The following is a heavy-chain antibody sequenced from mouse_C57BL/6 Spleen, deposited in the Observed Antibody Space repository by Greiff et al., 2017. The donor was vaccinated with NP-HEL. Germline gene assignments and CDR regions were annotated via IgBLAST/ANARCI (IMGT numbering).Heavy chain of an antibody. CDR3: ARGYGSSYVLDY. CDR1: GYSFTDYN. D-gene: IGHD1-1*01. J-gene: IGHJ2*01. CDR2: INPNYGTT. V-gene: IGHV1-39*01. Sequence: VQLKQSGPELVKPGASVKMSCKASGYSFTDYNMNWVKQSHGQSLEWIGVINPNYGTTSYNQKFKGKATLTVDQSSSTAYMQLNSLTSEDSAVYDCARGYGSSYVLDYWGQGTTLTVSS.